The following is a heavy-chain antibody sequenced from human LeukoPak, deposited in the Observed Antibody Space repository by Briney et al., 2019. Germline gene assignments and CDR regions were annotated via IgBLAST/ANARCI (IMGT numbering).Heavy chain of an antibody. CDR1: GGSFSGYY. D-gene: IGHD2-15*01. CDR2: INHSGST. Sequence: SETLSLTCAVYGGSFSGYYWSWIRQPPGKGLEWIGEINHSGSTNYNPSLKSRVTISVDTSKNQFSLKLSSVTAADTAVYYCARGRSRSATYYWGQGTLVTVSS. V-gene: IGHV4-34*01. CDR3: ARGRSRSATYY. J-gene: IGHJ4*02.